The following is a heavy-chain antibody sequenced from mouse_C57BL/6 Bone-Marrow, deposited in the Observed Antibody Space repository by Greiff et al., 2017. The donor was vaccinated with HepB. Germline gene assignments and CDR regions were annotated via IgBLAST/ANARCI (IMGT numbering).Heavy chain of an antibody. CDR2: INPNNGGT. CDR3: ARESSYYGSSAWFAY. D-gene: IGHD1-1*01. J-gene: IGHJ3*01. Sequence: VQLQQSGPELVKPGASVKIPCKASGYTFTDYNMDWVKQSHGKSLEWIGDINPNNGGTIYNQKFKGKATLTVDKSSSTAYMELRSLTSEDTAVYFCARESSYYGSSAWFAYWGQGTLVTVSA. CDR1: GYTFTDYN. V-gene: IGHV1-18*01.